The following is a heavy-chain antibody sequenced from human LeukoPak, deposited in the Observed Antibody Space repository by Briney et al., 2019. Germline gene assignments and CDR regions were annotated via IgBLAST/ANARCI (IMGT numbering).Heavy chain of an antibody. CDR1: GFRFPSYA. Sequence: GGSLRLSCAASGFRFPSYAMSWVRQAPGKGLEWVSSISGSGGSTYYSDSVRGRVTISRDNSKNTVYLEMNSLRAEDTAVYYCAREWELRLFDYWGQGTLVTVSS. V-gene: IGHV3-23*01. CDR2: ISGSGGST. J-gene: IGHJ4*02. D-gene: IGHD1-26*01. CDR3: AREWELRLFDY.